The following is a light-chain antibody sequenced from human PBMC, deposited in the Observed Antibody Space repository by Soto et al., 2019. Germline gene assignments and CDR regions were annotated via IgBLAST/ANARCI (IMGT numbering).Light chain of an antibody. CDR3: QSYDSSLSVV. Sequence: QSVLTQPPSVSGAQGQRVTTSCTGATSNIGAGYDVHWYHQLPGTAPKLLIYGNSNRPSGVPDRFSGSKSGTSASLAITGLQAEDEADYYCQSYDSSLSVVFGGGTKLTVL. J-gene: IGLJ2*01. V-gene: IGLV1-40*01. CDR2: GNS. CDR1: TSNIGAGYD.